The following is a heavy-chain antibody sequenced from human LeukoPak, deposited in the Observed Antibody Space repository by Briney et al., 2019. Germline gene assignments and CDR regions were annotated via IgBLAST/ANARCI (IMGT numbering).Heavy chain of an antibody. CDR3: ARGWNAADAFDV. CDR1: GASISSPNYY. D-gene: IGHD1-1*01. V-gene: IGHV4-39*01. CDR2: IYSTGST. Sequence: SENLSLTCSVSGASISSPNYYWGWIRQSPGKGLEWIANIYSTGSTYYNPSLRSRVSISMDTSSNQFFLRLYSVTAADTAVFYCARGWNAADAFDVWGQGTMVPVSS. J-gene: IGHJ3*01.